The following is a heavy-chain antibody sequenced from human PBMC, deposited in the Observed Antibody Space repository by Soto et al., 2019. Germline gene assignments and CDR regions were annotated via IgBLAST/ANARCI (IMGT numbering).Heavy chain of an antibody. CDR1: GFTVDDYA. CDR3: VKAESTNWYSGHFRQ. J-gene: IGHJ1*01. Sequence: CLSLNCAASGFTVDDYAMHWDRQVPGKGLEWVSGINWNSGSIGYGDSVKGRFAISRGNAKNSLHLQMNSLSAEDTAFYYCVKAESTNWYSGHFRQWGQGTLVTVSS. V-gene: IGHV3-9*01. D-gene: IGHD6-13*01. CDR2: INWNSGSI.